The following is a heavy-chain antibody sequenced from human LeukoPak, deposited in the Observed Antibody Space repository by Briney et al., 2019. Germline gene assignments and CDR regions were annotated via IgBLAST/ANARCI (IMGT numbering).Heavy chain of an antibody. CDR2: INPNSGGT. CDR1: GYTFTGYY. CDR3: ARDRDYVWGSYRLDAFDI. Sequence: ASVKVSCKASGYTFTGYYMHWVRQAPGQGLEWMGRINPNSGGTNYAQTFQGRVTMTRDTSISTAYMELSRLRSDDTAVYYCARDRDYVWGSYRLDAFDIWGQGTMVTVSS. V-gene: IGHV1-2*06. J-gene: IGHJ3*02. D-gene: IGHD3-16*02.